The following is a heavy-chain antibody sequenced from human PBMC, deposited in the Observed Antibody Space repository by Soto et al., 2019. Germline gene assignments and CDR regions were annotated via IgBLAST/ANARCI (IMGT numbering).Heavy chain of an antibody. CDR1: GYSFTSYW. V-gene: IGHV5-51*07. CDR2: IYPGDSDT. J-gene: IGHJ6*02. CDR3: ARRGGWYYGSGSCRHGMDV. Sequence: RYSLKISCKGSGYSFTSYWIGWVHQMPGKGLEWMGIIYPGDSDTRYSPSFQGQVTISADKSISTAYLQWSSLKASDTARYYCARRGGWYYGSGSCRHGMDVWRQGTTVTVSS. D-gene: IGHD3-10*01.